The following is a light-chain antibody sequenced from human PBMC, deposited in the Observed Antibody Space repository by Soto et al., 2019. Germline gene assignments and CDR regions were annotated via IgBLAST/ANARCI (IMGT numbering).Light chain of an antibody. V-gene: IGLV2-14*01. CDR3: NSYTNINTLI. Sequence: QSALTQPASVSGSPGQSITISCTGTSSDVGGYKYVSWYQQYPGKAPKVIIYEVSNRPSGVSNRFSGSKSGSTASLTISGLQAEDEADYYCNSYTNINTLIFGGGTQLTVL. CDR1: SSDVGGYKY. J-gene: IGLJ2*01. CDR2: EVS.